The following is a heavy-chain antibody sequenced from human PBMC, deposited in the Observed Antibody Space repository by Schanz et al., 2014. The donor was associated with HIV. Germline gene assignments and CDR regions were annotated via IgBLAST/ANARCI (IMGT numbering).Heavy chain of an antibody. CDR2: ISESGGRT. CDR1: RFTFSRYG. D-gene: IGHD3-3*01. V-gene: IGHV3-23*01. Sequence: EVQLLESGGGLVQPGGFLRLSCAASRFTFSRYGMSWVRQTPDKGLEWVSSISESGGRTYYADSVNGRFTISRDNSKNTLYLQMTTLRIDDTAVYYCAREDWSLPDWGQGTLVTVSS. J-gene: IGHJ4*02. CDR3: AREDWSLPD.